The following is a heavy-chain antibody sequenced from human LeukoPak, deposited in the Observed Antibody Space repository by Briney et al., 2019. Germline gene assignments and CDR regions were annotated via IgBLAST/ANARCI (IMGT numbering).Heavy chain of an antibody. CDR3: VREWGYSYGQASYFDY. J-gene: IGHJ4*02. CDR2: IYYSGST. V-gene: IGHV4-39*02. D-gene: IGHD5-18*01. Sequence: SETLSLTCTVSGGSISSSSYYWGWIRQPPGKGLEWIGSIYYSGSTYYNPSLKSRVTISVGTSKNQFSLKLSSVTAADTAVYYCVREWGYSYGQASYFDYWGQGTLVTVSS. CDR1: GGSISSSSYY.